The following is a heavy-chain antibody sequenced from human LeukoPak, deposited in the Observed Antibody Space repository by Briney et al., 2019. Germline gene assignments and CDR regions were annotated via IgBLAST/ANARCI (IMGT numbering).Heavy chain of an antibody. Sequence: SETLSLTCAVFGGSLSDYFWTWIRQPLGKGLEWIGEINHSGTTHYNPSLESRVSISVDTSQNQFSLRLSSVTAADTAVYYCARRSRGTYPDHWGQGTLVTVSS. CDR2: INHSGTT. V-gene: IGHV4-34*01. CDR3: ARRSRGTYPDH. CDR1: GGSLSDYF. J-gene: IGHJ4*02. D-gene: IGHD1-26*01.